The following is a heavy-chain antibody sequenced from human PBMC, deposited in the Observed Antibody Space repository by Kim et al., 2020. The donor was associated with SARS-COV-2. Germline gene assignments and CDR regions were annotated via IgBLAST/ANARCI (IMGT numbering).Heavy chain of an antibody. J-gene: IGHJ5*02. Sequence: SETLSLTCTVSGGSISSSSYYWGWIRQPPGKGLEWIGSIYYSGSTYYNPSLKSRFTISVDTSNNQFSLKLSSVTAADTAVYYCARDGPRVAAAGTFDPWGQGTLVTVSS. V-gene: IGHV4-39*07. CDR2: IYYSGST. CDR1: GGSISSSSYY. CDR3: ARDGPRVAAAGTFDP. D-gene: IGHD6-13*01.